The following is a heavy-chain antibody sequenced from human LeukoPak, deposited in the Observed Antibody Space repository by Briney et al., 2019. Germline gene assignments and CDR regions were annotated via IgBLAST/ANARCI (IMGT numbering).Heavy chain of an antibody. J-gene: IGHJ5*02. CDR3: ARDHKQLNRHSSWEDWFDP. D-gene: IGHD6-13*01. CDR1: GGTFSSYA. CDR2: IIPIFGTA. Sequence: ASVKVSCKASGGTFSSYAISWVRQAPGQGLEWMGGIIPIFGTANYAQKFQGRVTITADESTSTAYMELSSLRSEDTAVYYCARDHKQLNRHSSWEDWFDPWGQGTLVTVSS. V-gene: IGHV1-69*13.